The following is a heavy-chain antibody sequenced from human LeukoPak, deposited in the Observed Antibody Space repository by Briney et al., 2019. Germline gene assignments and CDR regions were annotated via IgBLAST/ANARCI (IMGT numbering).Heavy chain of an antibody. Sequence: SETLSLTCTVSGGSTSSYFWTWTRQPPGKGLEWIAYVSSSGSTNYNPSLESRVTISVDTSKNQLSLKLNSVTAADTAIYYCVREGVWSGWFDTWGQGTLVTVSS. V-gene: IGHV4-59*01. CDR1: GGSTSSYF. J-gene: IGHJ5*02. D-gene: IGHD2-21*01. CDR3: VREGVWSGWFDT. CDR2: VSSSGST.